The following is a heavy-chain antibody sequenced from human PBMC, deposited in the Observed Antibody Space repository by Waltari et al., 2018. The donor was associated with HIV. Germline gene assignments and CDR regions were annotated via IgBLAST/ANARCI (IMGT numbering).Heavy chain of an antibody. V-gene: IGHV1-2*02. CDR3: ATPSYDSSGYYSAGSEFDY. D-gene: IGHD3-22*01. CDR1: GYTFTGYY. J-gene: IGHJ4*02. Sequence: QVQLVQSGAEVKKPGASVKVSCKASGYTFTGYYRHRVRQAPGQGLEWMGWINPNSGGTNYAQNFQGRVTMTRDTSISTAYMELSRLRSDDTAVYYCATPSYDSSGYYSAGSEFDYWGQGTLVTVSS. CDR2: INPNSGGT.